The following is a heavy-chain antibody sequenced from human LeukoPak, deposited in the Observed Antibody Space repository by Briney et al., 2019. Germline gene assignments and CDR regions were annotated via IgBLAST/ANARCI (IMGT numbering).Heavy chain of an antibody. V-gene: IGHV1-69*05. CDR1: GGTFSSYA. CDR2: IIPIFGTA. D-gene: IGHD3-3*01. J-gene: IGHJ4*02. CDR3: ARDQGYDFWSGSLPSDY. Sequence: SVKVSCEASGGTFSSYAISWVRQAPGQGLEWMGGIIPIFGTANYAQKFQGRVTITTDESTSTAYMELSSLRSEDTAVYYCARDQGYDFWSGSLPSDYWGQGTLVTVSS.